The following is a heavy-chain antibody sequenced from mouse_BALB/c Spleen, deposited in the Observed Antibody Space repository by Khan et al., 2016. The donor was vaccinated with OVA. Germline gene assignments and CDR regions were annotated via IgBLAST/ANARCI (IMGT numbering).Heavy chain of an antibody. CDR1: GFTFSNYW. CDR2: IRLKSNNYAT. D-gene: IGHD1-1*01. CDR3: TRRYYYYAMDY. J-gene: IGHJ4*01. V-gene: IGHV6-6*02. Sequence: EVQLEESGGGLVQPGGSMKLSCVASGFTFSNYWMNWVRQSPEKGLEWVAEIRLKSNNYATHYAESVKGRFTISRDDSKSSVYLQMNNLRAEDTGIYYCTRRYYYYAMDYWGQGTSVTVSS.